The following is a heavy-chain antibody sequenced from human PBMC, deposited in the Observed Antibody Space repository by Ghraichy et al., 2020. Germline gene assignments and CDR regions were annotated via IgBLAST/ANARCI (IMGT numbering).Heavy chain of an antibody. J-gene: IGHJ6*02. CDR2: ISSSGSTI. CDR1: GFTFSSYE. Sequence: LTCAASGFTFSSYEMNWVRQAPGKGLEWVSYISSSGSTIYYADSVKGRFTISRDNAKNSLYLQMNSLRAEDTAVYYCARDEVYDFWSDPDLYYYYGMDVWGQGTTVTVSS. D-gene: IGHD3-3*01. V-gene: IGHV3-48*03. CDR3: ARDEVYDFWSDPDLYYYYGMDV.